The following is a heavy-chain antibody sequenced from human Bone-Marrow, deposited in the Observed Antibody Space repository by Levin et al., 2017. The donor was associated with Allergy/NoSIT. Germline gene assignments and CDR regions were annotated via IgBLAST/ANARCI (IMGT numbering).Heavy chain of an antibody. J-gene: IGHJ4*02. CDR3: ARGFWYGFYTWGYDR. Sequence: SETLSLTCAVYGGSFSGYYWSWIRQPPGKGLEWIGEISQTGITNYNPSLKSRVTMSVDTSKNQFSLNLTSVTAADTAVYYCARGFWYGFYTWGYDRWGQGTLVTVSS. D-gene: IGHD3-3*01. V-gene: IGHV4-34*01. CDR2: ISQTGIT. CDR1: GGSFSGYY.